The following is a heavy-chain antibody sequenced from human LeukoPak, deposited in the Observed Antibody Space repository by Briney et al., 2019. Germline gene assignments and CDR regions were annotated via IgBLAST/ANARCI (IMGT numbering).Heavy chain of an antibody. J-gene: IGHJ5*02. Sequence: SETLSLTCTVSGYSISSDYYWGWIRQPPGKGLEWIGSIHYSGSTYYNPALKSRVTISVDTSKNQFSLKLSSVTAADTAVYYCARVSDYGDYLGGDWFDPWGQGTLVTVSS. D-gene: IGHD4-17*01. CDR1: GYSISSDYY. CDR2: IHYSGST. CDR3: ARVSDYGDYLGGDWFDP. V-gene: IGHV4-38-2*02.